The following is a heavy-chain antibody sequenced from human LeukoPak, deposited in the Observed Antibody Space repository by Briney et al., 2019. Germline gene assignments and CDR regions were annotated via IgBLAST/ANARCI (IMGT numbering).Heavy chain of an antibody. D-gene: IGHD1-20*01. CDR3: ARDTSGHNSFDK. Sequence: ASVKVSCKASGYTFAGHYMHWVRQAPGQGLEWMGWINPDGGGARLVPKFQGRVTMTRDTSITTAYMELSSLRSDDTAVYYCARDTSGHNSFDKWGQGTLVNVS. CDR2: INPDGGGA. V-gene: IGHV1-2*02. J-gene: IGHJ4*02. CDR1: GYTFAGHY.